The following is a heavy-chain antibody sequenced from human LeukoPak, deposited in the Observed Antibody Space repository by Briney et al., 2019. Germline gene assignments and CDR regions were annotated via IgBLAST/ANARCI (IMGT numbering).Heavy chain of an antibody. J-gene: IGHJ4*02. CDR1: GGSISSGGYS. Sequence: SQTLSRTCAVSGGSISSGGYSWSWIRQPPGKGLEWIGYIYHSGSTYYNPSLKSRVTISVDRSKNQFSLKLSSVTAADTAVYYCARGKGDYGADYFDYWGQGTLVTVSS. V-gene: IGHV4-30-2*01. D-gene: IGHD4-17*01. CDR3: ARGKGDYGADYFDY. CDR2: IYHSGST.